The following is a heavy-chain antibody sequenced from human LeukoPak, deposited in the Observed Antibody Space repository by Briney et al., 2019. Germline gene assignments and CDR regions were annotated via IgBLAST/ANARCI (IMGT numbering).Heavy chain of an antibody. CDR1: GFTFSSYA. V-gene: IGHV3-30*04. J-gene: IGHJ4*02. Sequence: PGRSLRLSCAASGFTFSSYAMHWVRQAPGKGLEWVAVVSFDGSNKYYADSVKGRFTISRDNSKNTLYLQMNSLRAEDTAVYYCARGYDSSGYYFDYWGQGTLVTVSS. CDR2: VSFDGSNK. CDR3: ARGYDSSGYYFDY. D-gene: IGHD3-22*01.